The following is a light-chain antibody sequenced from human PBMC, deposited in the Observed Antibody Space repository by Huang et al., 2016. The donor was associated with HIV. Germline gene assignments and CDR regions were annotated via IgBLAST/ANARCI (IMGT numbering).Light chain of an antibody. Sequence: PGERVTLSCRASQSVSSSYLTWYQQKPGQAPRLLIYVASTRATGIPARFSGSGSGTDFTLTISSLQPEDFAVYYCQQDYNLPRTFGQGTKVEIK. CDR3: QQDYNLPRT. CDR2: VAS. J-gene: IGKJ1*01. V-gene: IGKV3D-7*01. CDR1: QSVSSSY.